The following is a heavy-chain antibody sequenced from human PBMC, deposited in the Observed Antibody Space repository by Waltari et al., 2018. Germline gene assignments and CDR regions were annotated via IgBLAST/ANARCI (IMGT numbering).Heavy chain of an antibody. Sequence: EVQLVESGGGLVKPGGSLRLSCAASGFTFSSYSMTWVRQAPGKGLEWVSSISSSSSYIYYADSVKGRFTISRDNAKNSLYLQMNSLRAEDTAVYYCARDKSAGGATAFDIWGQGTMVTVSS. CDR1: GFTFSSYS. J-gene: IGHJ3*02. V-gene: IGHV3-21*01. CDR3: ARDKSAGGATAFDI. CDR2: ISSSSSYI. D-gene: IGHD1-26*01.